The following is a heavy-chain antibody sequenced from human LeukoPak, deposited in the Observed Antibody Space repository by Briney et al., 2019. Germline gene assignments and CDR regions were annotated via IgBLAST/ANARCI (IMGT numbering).Heavy chain of an antibody. V-gene: IGHV4-59*01. CDR1: GGSISNYY. D-gene: IGHD3-16*01. Sequence: SETLSLTCTVSGGSISNYYWSWIRQPPGKGLEWIGYIHYSGSTNYNPSLKSRVTISVDTSKNQFSLKLSSVTAADTAVYYCARVGGGGRYDYYDYWGQGTLVTVSS. CDR2: IHYSGST. J-gene: IGHJ4*02. CDR3: ARVGGGGRYDYYDY.